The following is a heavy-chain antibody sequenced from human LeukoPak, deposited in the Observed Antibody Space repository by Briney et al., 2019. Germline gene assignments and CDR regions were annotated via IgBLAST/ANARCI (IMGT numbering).Heavy chain of an antibody. V-gene: IGHV3-7*01. Sequence: GGSLRLSCAASGFTFSSYNMNWVRQAPGKGLEWVANIKKDGSEKYYVDAVKGRFTISRDNAKTSLYLQMNSLRAEDTAVYYCARDLSGIAGYTYGRGIDYWGQGTLVTVSS. J-gene: IGHJ4*02. CDR2: IKKDGSEK. D-gene: IGHD5-18*01. CDR1: GFTFSSYN. CDR3: ARDLSGIAGYTYGRGIDY.